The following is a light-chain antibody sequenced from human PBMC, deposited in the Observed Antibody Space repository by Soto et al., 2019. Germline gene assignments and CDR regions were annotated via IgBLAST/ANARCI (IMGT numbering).Light chain of an antibody. Sequence: EIVMTQSPATLSVSPGERATLSCRASQSVSSNLAWYQQKPGQAPRLLIYGASTRATGIPARFSGRGSGTDFTLTISSLQSEDCAVYYCQQCNDWPHTFGQGTKLESK. CDR2: GAS. CDR1: QSVSSN. J-gene: IGKJ2*01. CDR3: QQCNDWPHT. V-gene: IGKV3-15*01.